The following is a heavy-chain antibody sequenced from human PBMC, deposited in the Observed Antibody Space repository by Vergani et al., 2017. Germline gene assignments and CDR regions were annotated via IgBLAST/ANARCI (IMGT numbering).Heavy chain of an antibody. V-gene: IGHV3-48*01. D-gene: IGHD2-21*01. CDR3: ASGYCGGGSCLLGWSYGMDV. Sequence: EVQLVESGGGLVKRGGSLRLSCAASGFPFRSHSMNWVRQAPGKGLEWISYISMSSSTIHYADSVRGRFTISRDNAKNSLYLQMSSLRAEDTAVYYCASGYCGGGSCLLGWSYGMDVWGRGATVTVSS. CDR2: ISMSSSTI. J-gene: IGHJ6*02. CDR1: GFPFRSHS.